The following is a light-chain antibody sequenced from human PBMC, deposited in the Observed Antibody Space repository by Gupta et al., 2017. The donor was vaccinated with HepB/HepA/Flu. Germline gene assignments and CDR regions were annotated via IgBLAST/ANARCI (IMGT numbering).Light chain of an antibody. J-gene: IGLJ2*01. CDR1: SSDVGGYNY. CDR2: DVS. CDR3: SSYTSSSTPYVV. Sequence: GTSSDVGGYNYVSWYQQHPGKAPKLMIYDVSNRPSGVSNRFSGSKSGNTASLTISGLQAEDEADYYCSSYTSSSTPYVVFGGGTKLTVL. V-gene: IGLV2-14*04.